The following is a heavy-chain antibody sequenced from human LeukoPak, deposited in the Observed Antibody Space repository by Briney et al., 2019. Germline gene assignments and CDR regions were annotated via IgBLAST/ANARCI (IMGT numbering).Heavy chain of an antibody. Sequence: TGGSLRLSCAASGLTFSSYAMSWVRQAPGKGLEWVSTITGSVGSTYYTDSVKGRFSISRDNSKSTLYLQMNSLNAEDTAVYYCAKEIGSSFYFFDSWGQGTLVTVSS. J-gene: IGHJ4*02. D-gene: IGHD6-13*01. V-gene: IGHV3-23*01. CDR3: AKEIGSSFYFFDS. CDR2: ITGSVGST. CDR1: GLTFSSYA.